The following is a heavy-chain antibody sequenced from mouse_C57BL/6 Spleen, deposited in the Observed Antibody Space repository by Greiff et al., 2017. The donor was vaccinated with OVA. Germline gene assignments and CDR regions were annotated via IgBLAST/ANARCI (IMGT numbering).Heavy chain of an antibody. CDR2: IDPSDSET. Sequence: QVHVKQPGAELVRPGSSVKLSCKASGYTFTSYWMHWVKQRPIQGLEWIGNIDPSDSETHYNQKFKDKATLTVDKSSSTAYMQLSSLTSEDSAVYYCARSGDYSWFAYWGQGTLVTVSA. CDR3: ARSGDYSWFAY. J-gene: IGHJ3*01. V-gene: IGHV1-52*01. D-gene: IGHD1-1*01. CDR1: GYTFTSYW.